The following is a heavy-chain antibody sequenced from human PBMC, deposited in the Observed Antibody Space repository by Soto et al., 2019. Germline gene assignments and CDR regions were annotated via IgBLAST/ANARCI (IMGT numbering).Heavy chain of an antibody. V-gene: IGHV4-31*03. CDR1: GGSISSGGYY. D-gene: IGHD3-22*01. Sequence: SETLSLTCTVSGGSISSGGYYWSWIRQHPGKGLEWIGYIYYSGSTYYNPSLKSRVTISVDTSKNQFSLKLSSATAADTAVYYCARDPATYYYDSSGSPTNYFDYWGQGTLVTVSS. CDR2: IYYSGST. CDR3: ARDPATYYYDSSGSPTNYFDY. J-gene: IGHJ4*02.